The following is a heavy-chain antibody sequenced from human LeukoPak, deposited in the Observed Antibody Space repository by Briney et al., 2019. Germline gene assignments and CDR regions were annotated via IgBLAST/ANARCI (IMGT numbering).Heavy chain of an antibody. V-gene: IGHV1-2*02. CDR2: INPSSGGT. Sequence: GASVKVSCKASGYTFIGHYMHWVRQAPGQGLEWMGFINPSSGGTNYAQKFQGRVTMTRDTSISTAYMDLSSLRSDDTAVYYCARGGTYSYDNTACYYPFHPWGQGTLVTVSS. CDR1: GYTFIGHY. D-gene: IGHD3-22*01. J-gene: IGHJ5*02. CDR3: ARGGTYSYDNTACYYPFHP.